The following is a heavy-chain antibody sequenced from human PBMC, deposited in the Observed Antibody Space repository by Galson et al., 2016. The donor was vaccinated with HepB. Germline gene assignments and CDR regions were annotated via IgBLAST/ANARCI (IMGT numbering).Heavy chain of an antibody. D-gene: IGHD2-2*02. J-gene: IGHJ4*02. Sequence: SETLSLTCAVSGVSVSSNHWWSWVRQPPGKGLEWIGEIFHSGTTNYNPSLKSRVTISVDKSKNQFSLKVTSVTAADTAVYYCASDVQAIPDTLDFDYWGQGTLVTVSP. CDR2: IFHSGTT. CDR3: ASDVQAIPDTLDFDY. V-gene: IGHV4-4*02. CDR1: GVSVSSNHW.